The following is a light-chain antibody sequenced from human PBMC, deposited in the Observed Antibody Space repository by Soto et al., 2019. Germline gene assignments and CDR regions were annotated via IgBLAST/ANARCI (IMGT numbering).Light chain of an antibody. CDR2: EVS. J-gene: IGLJ3*02. CDR3: SSYTTSSTQV. CDR1: STDLGYYNY. Sequence: QSALTQPASVSGSPGQSITISCTGTSTDLGYYNYVSWYQHHPGKAPKLIIYEVSNRPSGVSNRFSGSKSGNTASLTISGLQAEDEADYYCSSYTTSSTQVFGGGTKLTV. V-gene: IGLV2-14*01.